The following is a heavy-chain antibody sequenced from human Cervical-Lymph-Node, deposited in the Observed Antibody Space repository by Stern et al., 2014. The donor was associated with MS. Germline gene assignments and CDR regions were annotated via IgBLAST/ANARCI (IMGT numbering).Heavy chain of an antibody. D-gene: IGHD3-9*01. Sequence: QVQLVQSGAEVKKPGSSVKVYCKASGGTFSSYAISWVRQAHGQALEWMGGIIPIFGTANYAQKFQGRVTTTADASTRTAYMELSSLRSEDTAVYYCASLNYDILTWGIFDYWGQGTLVTVSS. CDR1: GGTFSSYA. V-gene: IGHV1-69*01. J-gene: IGHJ4*02. CDR3: ASLNYDILTWGIFDY. CDR2: IIPIFGTA.